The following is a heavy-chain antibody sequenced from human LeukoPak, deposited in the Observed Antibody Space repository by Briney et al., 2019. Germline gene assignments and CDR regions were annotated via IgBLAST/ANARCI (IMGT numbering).Heavy chain of an antibody. J-gene: IGHJ4*02. CDR3: ARDLSIGTTVLDY. CDR1: GFTFSTYW. Sequence: GGSLRLSCVASGFTFSTYWMNWVRQAPGKGLEWVATIKEDGSEKFYVDSVKGRFTISRDNAKNSPYLQMNSLRPEDTAVYYCARDLSIGTTVLDYWGQGTLVTVSS. CDR2: IKEDGSEK. D-gene: IGHD4-11*01. V-gene: IGHV3-7*01.